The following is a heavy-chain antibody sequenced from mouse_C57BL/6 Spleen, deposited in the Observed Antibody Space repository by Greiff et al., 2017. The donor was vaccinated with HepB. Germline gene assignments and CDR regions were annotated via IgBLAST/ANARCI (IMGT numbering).Heavy chain of an antibody. CDR1: GFTFSSYG. Sequence: VMLVASGGDLVKPGGSLKLSCAASGFTFSSYGMSWVRPTPDKRLEWVATISSGGSYTYYPDSVKGRFTISRDNAKTTLYLQLSSLKSEDTAMYYCARQYAMDYGGQGTSVTVSS. CDR2: ISSGGSYT. V-gene: IGHV5-6*02. CDR3: ARQYAMDY. J-gene: IGHJ4*01.